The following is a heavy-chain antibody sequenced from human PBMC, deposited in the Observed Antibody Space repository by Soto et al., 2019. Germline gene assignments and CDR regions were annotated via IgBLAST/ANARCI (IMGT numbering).Heavy chain of an antibody. V-gene: IGHV4-59*01. Sequence: SETLSLTCTVSGGSISSYYWSWIRQPPGKGLEWIGYIYYSGSTNYNPSLKSRVTISVDTSKNQFSLKLSSVTAADTAVYYCARSPGGYYYWFDPWGQGTLVTVSS. D-gene: IGHD3-22*01. CDR2: IYYSGST. CDR3: ARSPGGYYYWFDP. CDR1: GGSISSYY. J-gene: IGHJ5*02.